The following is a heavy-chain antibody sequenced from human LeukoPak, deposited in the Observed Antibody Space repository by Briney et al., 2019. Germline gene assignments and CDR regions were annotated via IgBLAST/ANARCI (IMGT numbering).Heavy chain of an antibody. CDR1: GGSFGGYY. J-gene: IGHJ4*02. CDR3: ARGRRYSRYYFDY. Sequence: SETLSLTCAVYGGSFGGYYWSWIRQPPGKGLEWIGEINHSGSTNYNPSLKSRVTISVDTSKNQFSLKLSSVTAADTAVYYCARGRRYSRYYFDYWGQGTLVTVSS. D-gene: IGHD6-13*01. V-gene: IGHV4-34*01. CDR2: INHSGST.